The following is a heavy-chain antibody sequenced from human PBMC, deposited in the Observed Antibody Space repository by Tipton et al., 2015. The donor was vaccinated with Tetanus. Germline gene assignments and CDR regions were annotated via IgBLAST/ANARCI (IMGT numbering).Heavy chain of an antibody. V-gene: IGHV3-21*01. Sequence: SLRLSCAASGFTLSHYTLNWVRQAPGRGLEWVSSISSSSRYIYYADSVKGRFTISRDNAKNSLYLQMISLSAEDTAVYSCARGMAEASNCGGDCYSDYWGQGTLVTVSS. CDR3: ARGMAEASNCGGDCYSDY. CDR2: ISSSSRYI. D-gene: IGHD2-21*02. J-gene: IGHJ4*02. CDR1: GFTLSHYT.